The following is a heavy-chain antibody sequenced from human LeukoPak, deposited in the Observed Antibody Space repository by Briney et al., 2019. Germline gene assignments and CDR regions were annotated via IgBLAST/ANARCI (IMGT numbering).Heavy chain of an antibody. CDR1: GFTFGDYA. Sequence: GGSLRLSCTASGFTFGDYAMSWVRQAPGKGLEWVGFIRSKAYGGTTEYAASVKGRFTISRDDSKSIAYLQMNSLKTEDAAVYYCTRKGWNFYFDYWGQGTLVTVSS. D-gene: IGHD1-7*01. V-gene: IGHV3-49*04. CDR2: IRSKAYGGTT. CDR3: TRKGWNFYFDY. J-gene: IGHJ4*02.